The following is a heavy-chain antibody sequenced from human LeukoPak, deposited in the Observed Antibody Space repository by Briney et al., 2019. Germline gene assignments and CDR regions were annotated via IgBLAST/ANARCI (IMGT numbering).Heavy chain of an antibody. Sequence: PGGSLRLSCAASGFTSSSYAMSWVRQAPGKGLEWVSAISGSGGSTYYADSVKGRFTISRDNSKNTLYLQMNSLRAEDTAVYYCASEDSGSYLKTNWFDPWGQGTLVTVSS. CDR3: ASEDSGSYLKTNWFDP. J-gene: IGHJ5*02. CDR2: ISGSGGST. D-gene: IGHD1-26*01. V-gene: IGHV3-23*01. CDR1: GFTSSSYA.